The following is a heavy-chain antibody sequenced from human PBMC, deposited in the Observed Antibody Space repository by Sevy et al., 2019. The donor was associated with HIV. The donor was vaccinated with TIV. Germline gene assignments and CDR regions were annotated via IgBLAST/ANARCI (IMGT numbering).Heavy chain of an antibody. CDR2: INGKGRST. V-gene: IGHV3-23*01. CDR1: GFTISGYA. CDR3: AKTINSGGGVVPAANYYYGLDV. J-gene: IGHJ6*02. D-gene: IGHD2-2*01. Sequence: GGSLRLSCAASGFTISGYAMNWVRQAPGKGLEWVSAINGKGRSTHYADSVEGRFNISRDNSKNTLYLEMNSLRAEDSAVYYCAKTINSGGGVVPAANYYYGLDVWGQGTTVTVSS.